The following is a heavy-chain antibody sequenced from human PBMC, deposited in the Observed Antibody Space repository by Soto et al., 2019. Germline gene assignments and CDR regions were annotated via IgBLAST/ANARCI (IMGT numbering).Heavy chain of an antibody. CDR3: ARARRYYYDSSGYSPRAFDI. V-gene: IGHV4-30-2*01. J-gene: IGHJ3*02. D-gene: IGHD3-22*01. CDR2: IYHSGST. CDR1: GGSISSGGYS. Sequence: SETLSLTCAVSGGSISSGGYSWSWIRQPPGKGLEWIGYIYHSGSTYYNPSLKSRVTISVDRSKNQFSLKLSSVTAADTAVYYCARARRYYYDSSGYSPRAFDIWGQGTMVTVSS.